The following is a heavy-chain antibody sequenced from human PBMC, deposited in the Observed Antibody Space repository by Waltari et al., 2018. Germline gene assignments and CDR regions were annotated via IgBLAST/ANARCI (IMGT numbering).Heavy chain of an antibody. CDR3: AKDLSKFGYFDY. CDR2: ISYDGSNK. D-gene: IGHD3-3*02. V-gene: IGHV3-30*01. J-gene: IGHJ4*02. CDR1: GFTFSSYA. Sequence: QVQLVESGGGVVQPGRSLRLSCAASGFTFSSYAMHWVRQAPGKGLEWVAVISYDGSNKYYADSVKGRFTISRDNSKNTLYLQMNSLRAEDTAVYYCAKDLSKFGYFDYWGQGTLVTVSS.